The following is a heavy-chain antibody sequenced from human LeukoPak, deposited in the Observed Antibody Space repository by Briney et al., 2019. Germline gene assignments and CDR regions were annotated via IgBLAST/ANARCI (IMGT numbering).Heavy chain of an antibody. CDR2: ISGGGTNT. CDR1: GFTFSTSA. J-gene: IGHJ4*02. V-gene: IGHV3-23*01. CDR3: AKGSSHSRKGVDY. Sequence: GGSLRLSCAASGFTFSTSAMSWVRQAPGKGLELVSGISGGGTNTYFRDSVRGRFTISRDNSKNTLYLQMNSLRAEDTAVYYCAKGSSHSRKGVDYWGQGTLVTVSS. D-gene: IGHD6-13*01.